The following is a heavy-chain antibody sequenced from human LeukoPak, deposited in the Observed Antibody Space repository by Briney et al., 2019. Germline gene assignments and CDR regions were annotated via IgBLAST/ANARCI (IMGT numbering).Heavy chain of an antibody. V-gene: IGHV4-30-2*01. CDR3: ASYSGYSSSSVDY. CDR2: IYHSGST. J-gene: IGHJ4*02. CDR1: GGSISSGGYS. D-gene: IGHD6-13*01. Sequence: SQTLSLTCAVSGGSISSGGYSWSWIRQPPGKGLEWIGYIYHSGSTYYNPSLKSRVTISVDRSKNQFSLKLSSVTAADTAVYYCASYSGYSSSSVDYWGQGTLVTVSS.